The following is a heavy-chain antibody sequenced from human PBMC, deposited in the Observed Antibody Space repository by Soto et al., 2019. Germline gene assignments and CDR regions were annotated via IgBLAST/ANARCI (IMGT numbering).Heavy chain of an antibody. J-gene: IGHJ4*02. D-gene: IGHD4-17*01. CDR1: GFTFSSYW. CDR3: ARLDGDYGDPKSLDY. CDR2: IKQDGSEK. V-gene: IGHV3-7*01. Sequence: EVQLVESGGGLVQPGGSLRLSCAASGFTFSSYWMSWVRQAPGKGLEWVANIKQDGSEKYYVDSVKGRFTISRDNAKNSLYLQMNRLRAEDTAVYYCARLDGDYGDPKSLDYWGQGTLVTVSS.